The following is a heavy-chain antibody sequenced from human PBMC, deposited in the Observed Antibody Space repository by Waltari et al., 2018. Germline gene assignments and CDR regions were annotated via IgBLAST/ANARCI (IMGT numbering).Heavy chain of an antibody. V-gene: IGHV3-23*03. CDR1: GFTFSSYA. CDR3: AKAVSTDFWSGYYFDY. J-gene: IGHJ4*02. Sequence: EVQLLESGGGLVQPGGSLRLSCAASGFTFSSYAMSWVRPAPGKGLEWVSVIYSGGSSTYYADSVKGRFTISRDNSKNTLYLQMNSLRAEDTAVYYCAKAVSTDFWSGYYFDYWGQGTLVTVSS. CDR2: IYSGGSST. D-gene: IGHD3-3*01.